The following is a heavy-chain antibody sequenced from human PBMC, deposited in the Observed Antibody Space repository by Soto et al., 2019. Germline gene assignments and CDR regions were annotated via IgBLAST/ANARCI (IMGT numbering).Heavy chain of an antibody. V-gene: IGHV4-31*03. J-gene: IGHJ6*02. CDR2: IYYSGST. CDR3: ARESGGYDSSTRYGLDV. Sequence: SETLSLTCSVSGGSISSVGHYWTWIRQQPGKGLEWIGYIYYSGSTDYHPSLKSRVTISVDRSKNQFSLNLSSVTAADTAIYYCARESGGYDSSTRYGLDVWGQGTTVTVSS. D-gene: IGHD6-25*01. CDR1: GGSISSVGHY.